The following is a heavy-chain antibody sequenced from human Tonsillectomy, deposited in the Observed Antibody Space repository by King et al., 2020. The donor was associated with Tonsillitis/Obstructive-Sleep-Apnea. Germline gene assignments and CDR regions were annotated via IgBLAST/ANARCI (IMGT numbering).Heavy chain of an antibody. CDR1: GGTVSSKA. CDR2: IIPIFGTA. J-gene: IGHJ6*03. D-gene: IGHD3-3*01. V-gene: IGHV1-69*12. CDR3: ALGVVRFLGWVLPPHYMDV. Sequence: QLVQSGAEVKKPGSSMNVSCKASGGTVSSKAISWVRQAPGQGLEWMGGIIPIFGTANYAQKFQGRVAITADESTSTAYMELSNLRSEDTAVYYCALGVVRFLGWVLPPHYMDVWGKGTTVTVSS.